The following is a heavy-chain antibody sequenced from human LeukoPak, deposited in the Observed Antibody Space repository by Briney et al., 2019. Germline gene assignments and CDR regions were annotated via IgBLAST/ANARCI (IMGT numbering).Heavy chain of an antibody. V-gene: IGHV3-74*01. J-gene: IGHJ6*03. Sequence: PGGSLRLSCASSGFAFSSYWMHWVRQAPGKGLVWVSRINTDGSSTSYADSVKGRFTISRDNAKNTLYLQMNSLRAEDTAIYYCGRGPGYSNPYYYYYYTDVWGKGTTVTVSS. CDR3: GRGPGYSNPYYYYYYTDV. CDR1: GFAFSSYW. CDR2: INTDGSST. D-gene: IGHD4-11*01.